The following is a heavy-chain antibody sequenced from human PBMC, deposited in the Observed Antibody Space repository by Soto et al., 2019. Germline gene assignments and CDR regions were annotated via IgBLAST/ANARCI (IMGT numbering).Heavy chain of an antibody. V-gene: IGHV4-4*07. J-gene: IGHJ5*02. CDR3: ARQHSSRWYWLDT. D-gene: IGHD6-13*01. CDR2: IYTRGGT. Sequence: SETLSLTCTASGGTISIYYWRWILQPAGKGLGWIGRIYTRGGTNYNPSLRGRATWSVDTSKNQFSLKLSSVTAADTAVYYWARQHSSRWYWLDTWGQGILVTVSS. CDR1: GGTISIYY.